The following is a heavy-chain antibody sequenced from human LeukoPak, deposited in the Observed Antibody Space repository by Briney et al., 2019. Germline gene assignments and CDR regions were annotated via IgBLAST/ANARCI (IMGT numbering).Heavy chain of an antibody. D-gene: IGHD3-10*01. CDR1: GYTFTSYG. V-gene: IGHV1-69*13. Sequence: SVKVSCKASGYTFTSYGISWVRQAPGQGLEWMGGIIPIFGTANYAQKFQGRVTITADESTSTAYMELSSLRSEDTAVYYCARDSPDYYGSGSYYGEFDYWGQGTLVTVSS. J-gene: IGHJ4*02. CDR2: IIPIFGTA. CDR3: ARDSPDYYGSGSYYGEFDY.